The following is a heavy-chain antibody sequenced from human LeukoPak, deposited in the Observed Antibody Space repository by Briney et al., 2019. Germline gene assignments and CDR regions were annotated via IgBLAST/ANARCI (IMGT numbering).Heavy chain of an antibody. J-gene: IGHJ6*02. CDR3: ARAVYGSGSYYQAYGMDV. Sequence: PSETLSLTCTVSGGSISSYYWSWTRQPPGKGLEWIGYIYYSGSTNYNPSLKSRVTISVDTSKNQFSLKLSSVTAADAAVYYCARAVYGSGSYYQAYGMDVWGQGTTVTVSS. D-gene: IGHD3-10*01. CDR2: IYYSGST. CDR1: GGSISSYY. V-gene: IGHV4-59*08.